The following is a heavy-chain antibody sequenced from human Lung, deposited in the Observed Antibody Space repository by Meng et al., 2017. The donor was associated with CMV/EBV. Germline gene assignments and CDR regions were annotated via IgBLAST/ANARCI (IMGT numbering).Heavy chain of an antibody. J-gene: IGHJ4*02. CDR2: IKQDGSEI. CDR3: ATYGWTPDY. CDR1: GFSFSTYW. D-gene: IGHD2-8*02. V-gene: IGHV3-7*01. Sequence: SCAASGFSFSTYWMNRVRQAPGKGLEWVASIKQDGSEIYYVDSVKGRFTISRDNAKKSLYLQMDSLRAEDTAVYYCATYGWTPDYWGQGTLVTVSS.